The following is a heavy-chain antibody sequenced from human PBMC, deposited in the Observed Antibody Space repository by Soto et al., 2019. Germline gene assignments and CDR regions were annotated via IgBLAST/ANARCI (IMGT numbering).Heavy chain of an antibody. CDR3: AKDNPTTGGVIVGYYYYMDV. Sequence: GGSLRLSCAASGFTFSSYAMSWVRQAPGKGLEWVSAISGSGGSTYYADSVKGRFTISRDNSKNTLYLQMNSLRAEDTAVYYCAKDNPTTGGVIVGYYYYMDVWGKGTTVTVSS. V-gene: IGHV3-23*01. D-gene: IGHD3-16*02. CDR2: ISGSGGST. CDR1: GFTFSSYA. J-gene: IGHJ6*03.